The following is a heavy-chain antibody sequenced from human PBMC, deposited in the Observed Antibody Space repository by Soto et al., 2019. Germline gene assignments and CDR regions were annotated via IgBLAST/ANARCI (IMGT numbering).Heavy chain of an antibody. J-gene: IGHJ5*02. CDR2: ISSSSSTI. CDR1: GFTFSSYS. Sequence: GGSLRLSCAASGFTFSSYSMNWVRQAPGKGLEWVSYISSSSSTIYYADSVKGRFTISRDNAKNSLYLQMNSLRAEDTAVYYCARWPDFWSGYYAGLYHCGQGTLVTVSS. V-gene: IGHV3-48*01. CDR3: ARWPDFWSGYYAGLYH. D-gene: IGHD3-3*01.